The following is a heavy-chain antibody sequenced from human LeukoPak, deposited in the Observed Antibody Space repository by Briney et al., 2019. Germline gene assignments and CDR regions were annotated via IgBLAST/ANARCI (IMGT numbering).Heavy chain of an antibody. Sequence: GGSLRLSCAASGFTFSSYSMNWVRQAPGKGLEWVSYISSSSSTIYYADSVKGRFTISRDNAKNSLYLQMNSLRAEDTAVYYCARDPLLLWFGELLEQGHYWGQGTLVTVSS. V-gene: IGHV3-48*04. CDR1: GFTFSSYS. D-gene: IGHD3-10*01. CDR3: ARDPLLLWFGELLEQGHY. J-gene: IGHJ4*02. CDR2: ISSSSSTI.